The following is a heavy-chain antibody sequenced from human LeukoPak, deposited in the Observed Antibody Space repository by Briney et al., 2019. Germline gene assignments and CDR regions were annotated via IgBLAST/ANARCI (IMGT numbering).Heavy chain of an antibody. Sequence: SDTLSLTCIVSGGSITSRSFYWGWIRQPPGKGLEWIGSIYYSDTTHYNPSLKSRATLSVDTSKNQFSLNLSSVTAPDTAVYYCARHAWVGRTGFDYWGRGTLVTVSS. CDR1: GGSITSRSFY. D-gene: IGHD2-8*02. CDR2: IYYSDTT. CDR3: ARHAWVGRTGFDY. V-gene: IGHV4-39*01. J-gene: IGHJ4*02.